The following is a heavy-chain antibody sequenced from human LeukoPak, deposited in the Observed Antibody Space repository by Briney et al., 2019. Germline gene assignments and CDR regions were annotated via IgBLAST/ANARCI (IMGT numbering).Heavy chain of an antibody. CDR3: ARGRGTTKDAFDI. CDR2: INHSGST. CDR1: GGSFSGYY. Sequence: SETLSLTCAVYGGSFSGYYWSWIRQPPGKGLEWIGEINHSGSTNYNPSLKSRVTISVDTSKNQFSLKLSSVTAADTAVYYCARGRGTTKDAFDIWGQGTMVTVSS. J-gene: IGHJ3*02. V-gene: IGHV4-34*01. D-gene: IGHD3-16*01.